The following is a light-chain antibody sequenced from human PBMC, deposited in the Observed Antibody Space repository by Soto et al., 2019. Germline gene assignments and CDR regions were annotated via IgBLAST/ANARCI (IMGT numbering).Light chain of an antibody. J-gene: IGKJ4*01. Sequence: EIVLTQSPATLSLSPGDRATLSCRASQSVGSYLGWYQQRPGQAPRLHIYDASNRATGIPARFSGSGSGTDFALTISSLEPEDFAVYYCQQRSDWPSTVGGGTKVEIK. V-gene: IGKV3-11*01. CDR2: DAS. CDR1: QSVGSY. CDR3: QQRSDWPST.